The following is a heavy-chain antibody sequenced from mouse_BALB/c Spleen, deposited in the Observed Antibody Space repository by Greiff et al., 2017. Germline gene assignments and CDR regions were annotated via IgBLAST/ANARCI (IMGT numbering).Heavy chain of an antibody. V-gene: IGHV5-6-3*01. CDR2: INSNGGST. J-gene: IGHJ4*01. CDR1: GFTFSSYG. D-gene: IGHD1-1*01. CDR3: ARAYGSIYYAMDF. Sequence: EVKVVESGGGLVQPGGSLKLSCAASGFTFSSYGMSWVRQTPDKRLELVATINSNGGSTYYPDSVKGRFTISRDNAKNTLYLQMSSLKSEDTAMYYCARAYGSIYYAMDFWGQGTSVTVSS.